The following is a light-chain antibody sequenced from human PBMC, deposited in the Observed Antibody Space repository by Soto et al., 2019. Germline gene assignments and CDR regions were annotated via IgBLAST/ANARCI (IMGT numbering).Light chain of an antibody. CDR3: QQYNYWPLT. CDR1: QSVSDN. Sequence: EILMTQSPVTLSVSPGERVTLSCRSSQSVSDNLAWYQQKPGQAPSLLIYGAITRATGVQGRFSGAGSGTAFNLGISSLQSEDFALYYCQQYNYWPLTFGPGTKVYI. CDR2: GAI. V-gene: IGKV3-15*01. J-gene: IGKJ1*01.